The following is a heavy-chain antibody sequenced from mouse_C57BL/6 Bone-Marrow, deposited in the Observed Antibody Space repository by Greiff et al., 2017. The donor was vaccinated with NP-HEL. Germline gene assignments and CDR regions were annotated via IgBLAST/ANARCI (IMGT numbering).Heavy chain of an antibody. CDR2: IYPRSGYT. J-gene: IGHJ1*03. Sequence: QVQLQQSGAELARPGASVKLSCKASGYTFTSYGISWVKQRTGQGLEWIGEIYPRSGYTYYHEKFKGKATLTADKSASTAYMELRSLTSEDSAVYFCARYDGYYWYFDVWGTGTTVTVS. CDR3: ARYDGYYWYFDV. V-gene: IGHV1-81*01. D-gene: IGHD2-2*01. CDR1: GYTFTSYG.